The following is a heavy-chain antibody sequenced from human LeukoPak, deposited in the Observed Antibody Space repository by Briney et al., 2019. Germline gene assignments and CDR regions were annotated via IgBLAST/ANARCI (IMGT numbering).Heavy chain of an antibody. CDR2: IYYSGST. CDR1: GGSIISYY. CDR3: ARLWGGAFDI. J-gene: IGHJ3*02. V-gene: IGHV4-59*01. Sequence: SETLSLTCTVSGGSIISYYWSWIRQPPGKGLEWIGYIYYSGSTNYNPSLKSRVTISVDTSKNQFSLKLSSVTAADTAVYYCARLWGGAFDIWGQGTMVTVSS. D-gene: IGHD5-18*01.